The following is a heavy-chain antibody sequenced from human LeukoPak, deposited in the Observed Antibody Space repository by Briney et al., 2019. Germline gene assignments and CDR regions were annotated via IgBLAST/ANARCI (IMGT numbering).Heavy chain of an antibody. V-gene: IGHV3-7*01. Sequence: PGGSLRLSCAASGFTFSSYWMSWVRQAPGKGLEWVANIKQDGSGKHYVDSVKGRFTISRDNAKNSLYLQMNSLRAEDTAVYYCASNLKVVAATGGMDVWGQGTTVTVSS. D-gene: IGHD2-15*01. CDR1: GFTFSSYW. CDR2: IKQDGSGK. J-gene: IGHJ6*02. CDR3: ASNLKVVAATGGMDV.